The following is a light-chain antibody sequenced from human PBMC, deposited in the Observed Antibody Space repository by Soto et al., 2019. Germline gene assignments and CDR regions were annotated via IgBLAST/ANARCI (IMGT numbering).Light chain of an antibody. Sequence: QSVLTQSPSASGTPGQRVTISCSGSRSNIGRNFAYWYQHVPGTAPRLLIQRNNERPSGVPDRFSGSKSGTSVSLAISGLRSDDVATYYCVAWDDTLDAQVFGGGTQLTVL. J-gene: IGLJ7*01. CDR1: RSNIGRNF. V-gene: IGLV1-47*01. CDR3: VAWDDTLDAQV. CDR2: RNN.